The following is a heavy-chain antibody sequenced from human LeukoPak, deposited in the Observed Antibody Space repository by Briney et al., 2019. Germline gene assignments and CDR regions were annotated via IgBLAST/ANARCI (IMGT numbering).Heavy chain of an antibody. V-gene: IGHV4-39*07. D-gene: IGHD3-22*01. Sequence: SETLSLTCTVSGGSISSSSYYWGWIRQPPGKGLEWIGSIYYSGSTYYNPSLKSRVTISVDTSKNQFSLKLGSVTAADTAVYYCARDRYYYDSSGYSRFDYWGQGTLVTVSS. CDR1: GGSISSSSYY. J-gene: IGHJ4*02. CDR2: IYYSGST. CDR3: ARDRYYYDSSGYSRFDY.